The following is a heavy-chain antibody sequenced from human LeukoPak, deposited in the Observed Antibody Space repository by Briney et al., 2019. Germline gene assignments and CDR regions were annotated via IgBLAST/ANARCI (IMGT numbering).Heavy chain of an antibody. CDR2: IRYDGSNK. J-gene: IGHJ4*02. Sequence: GGSLRLSCAASGFTFSSYGMHWVRQAPGKGLEWVAFIRYDGSNKYYADSVKGRFTISRDNSKNTLYLQMNSLRAEDTAVYYCAKDGRPKRCCSSTSCLNYLDYWGQGTLVTVSS. V-gene: IGHV3-30*02. D-gene: IGHD2-2*01. CDR1: GFTFSSYG. CDR3: AKDGRPKRCCSSTSCLNYLDY.